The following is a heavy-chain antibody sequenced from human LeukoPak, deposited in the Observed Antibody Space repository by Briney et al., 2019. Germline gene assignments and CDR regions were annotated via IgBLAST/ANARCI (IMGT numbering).Heavy chain of an antibody. CDR1: GFTFSSYA. D-gene: IGHD1-26*01. CDR2: IGGSGGGT. Sequence: PGGSLRLSCATSGFTFSSYAMSWVRQAPGKGLEWVSAIGGSGGGTYYADSVKGRFTISRDNSKNTLYLQMNSLRAEDTAVYYCAKDPIRAIVGATHFDYWGQGTLVTVSS. CDR3: AKDPIRAIVGATHFDY. J-gene: IGHJ4*02. V-gene: IGHV3-23*01.